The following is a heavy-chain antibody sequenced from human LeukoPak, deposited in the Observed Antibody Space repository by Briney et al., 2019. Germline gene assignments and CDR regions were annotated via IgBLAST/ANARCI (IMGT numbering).Heavy chain of an antibody. V-gene: IGHV3-21*01. Sequence: MSGGSLRLXCAASGFTFSSYSMNWVRQAPGKGLEWVSSISSSSSYIYYADSVKGRFTISRDDAKNSLYLQMNSLSAEDTAVYYCAREDNVDYWGQGTLVTVSS. CDR2: ISSSSSYI. J-gene: IGHJ4*02. CDR1: GFTFSSYS. CDR3: AREDNVDY. D-gene: IGHD1-14*01.